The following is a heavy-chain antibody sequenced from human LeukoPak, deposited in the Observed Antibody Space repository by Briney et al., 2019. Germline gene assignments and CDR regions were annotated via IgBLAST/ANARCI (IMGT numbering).Heavy chain of an antibody. D-gene: IGHD1-7*01. J-gene: IGHJ4*02. CDR2: IYTSGST. CDR3: ARHRPELDATDY. V-gene: IGHV4-4*07. CDR1: GGSISSYY. Sequence: SETLSLTCTVSGGSISSYYWSWIRQPAGKGLEWIGRIYTSGSTNYNPSLKSRVTISVDTSKNQFSLKLSSVTAADTAVYYCARHRPELDATDYWGQGTLVTVSS.